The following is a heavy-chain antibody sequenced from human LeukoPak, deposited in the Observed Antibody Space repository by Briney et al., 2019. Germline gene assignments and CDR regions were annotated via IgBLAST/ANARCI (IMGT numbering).Heavy chain of an antibody. Sequence: GGSLRLSCAASGFTFSSYGTHSVRQAPGNGIEWEAFIRYDGSNKYYADSVKGRFTISRDNSKSTLFLQMNSLRAEDTAVYYCAKDMQLWYFDYWGQGTLVTVSS. CDR1: GFTFSSYG. J-gene: IGHJ4*02. CDR2: IRYDGSNK. D-gene: IGHD5-18*01. V-gene: IGHV3-30*02. CDR3: AKDMQLWYFDY.